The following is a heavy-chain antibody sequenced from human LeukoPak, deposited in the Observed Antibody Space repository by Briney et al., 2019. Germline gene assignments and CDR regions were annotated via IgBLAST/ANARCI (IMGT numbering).Heavy chain of an antibody. CDR2: ISGSGGST. J-gene: IGHJ1*01. Sequence: PGGSLRLSCAASGFTFSSYAMSWVRQAPGKGLEWVSAISGSGGSTYHADSVKGRFTISRDNSKNTLYLQMNSLRAEDTAVYYCAKEWAYCGGDCYPPEYFQHWGQGTLVTVSS. CDR3: AKEWAYCGGDCYPPEYFQH. V-gene: IGHV3-23*01. D-gene: IGHD2-21*02. CDR1: GFTFSSYA.